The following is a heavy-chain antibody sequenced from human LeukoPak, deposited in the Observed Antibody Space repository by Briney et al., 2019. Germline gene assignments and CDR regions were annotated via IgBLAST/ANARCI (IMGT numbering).Heavy chain of an antibody. D-gene: IGHD7-27*01. V-gene: IGHV3-23*01. Sequence: GGLLRLSCAASGFTFSSYTMSWVRQAPGKGLEWVSTITTSDGNTYYADSVKGRFTVSRDNSKNTLFLQMNSLRAEDTAVYYCAKDGGLWVSAHWGDSWGRGTLVTVSS. CDR1: GFTFSSYT. CDR3: AKDGGLWVSAHWGDS. J-gene: IGHJ4*02. CDR2: ITTSDGNT.